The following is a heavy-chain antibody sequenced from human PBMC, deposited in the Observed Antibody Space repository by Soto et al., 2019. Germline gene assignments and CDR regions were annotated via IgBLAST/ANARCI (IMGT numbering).Heavy chain of an antibody. J-gene: IGHJ6*02. CDR2: IYHSGRT. D-gene: IGHD6-13*01. Sequence: PSETLSLTCAVSGYSISGGYYWCWIRQSPGKGLEWIGIIYHSGRTYYNPSLKSRVIISVDTSKNQFSLKLSSVTAADTAVYYCARLAPIAAADGMDVWGQGTTVPVSS. CDR1: GYSISGGYY. CDR3: ARLAPIAAADGMDV. V-gene: IGHV4-38-2*01.